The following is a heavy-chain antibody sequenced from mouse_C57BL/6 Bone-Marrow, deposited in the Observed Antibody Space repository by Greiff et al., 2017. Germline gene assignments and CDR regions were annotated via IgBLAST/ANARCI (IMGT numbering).Heavy chain of an antibody. CDR2: IDPSDSYT. J-gene: IGHJ4*01. CDR3: AREENWSYAMDY. D-gene: IGHD4-1*01. V-gene: IGHV1-59*01. Sequence: VQLQQSGAELVRPGPSVKLSCKASGYTFTSYWMHWVKQRPGQGLEWIGVIDPSDSYTNYNQKFKGKATLTVDTSSSTAYMQRSSLTAEDSAVYYCAREENWSYAMDYWGQGTSVTVSS. CDR1: GYTFTSYW.